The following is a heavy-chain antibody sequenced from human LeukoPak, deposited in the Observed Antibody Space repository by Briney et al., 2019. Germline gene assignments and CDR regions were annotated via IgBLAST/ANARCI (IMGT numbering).Heavy chain of an antibody. D-gene: IGHD6-13*01. Sequence: GGSLRLSCVASGFTFSSYVIHWVRQAPGMGLEWVAVISSGESHKYHADSVKGRFTISRDNSKNTLYLQMNSLRAEDTAVYYCATDPVVAGGIRYFEYWGQGTLVTVSS. CDR2: ISSGESHK. J-gene: IGHJ4*02. V-gene: IGHV3-30*04. CDR3: ATDPVVAGGIRYFEY. CDR1: GFTFSSYV.